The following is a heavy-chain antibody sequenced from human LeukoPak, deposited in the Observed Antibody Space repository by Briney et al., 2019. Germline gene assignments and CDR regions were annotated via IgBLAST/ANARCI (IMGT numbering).Heavy chain of an antibody. D-gene: IGHD3-10*01. Sequence: GRSLRLSCAASGFTFAESAMHWVRQAPGKGLEWVSGINWNSGDIGYADSVKGRFTISRDNAKNSLYLQMNSLRAEDTALYYCTKGVGFEINWFDPWGQGTLVTVSS. CDR2: INWNSGDI. CDR1: GFTFAESA. J-gene: IGHJ5*02. V-gene: IGHV3-9*01. CDR3: TKGVGFEINWFDP.